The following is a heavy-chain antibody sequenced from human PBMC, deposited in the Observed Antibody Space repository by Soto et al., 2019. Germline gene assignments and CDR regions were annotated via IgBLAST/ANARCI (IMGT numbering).Heavy chain of an antibody. Sequence: QVQLQESGPGLVKFSETLSLTCTVSGGSVSSGSYYWSWIRQPPGGGLEWIGYVYYSGSTKYNPSLKTRVTITVDPSKNQFSLKLTYVTAADTAVYYCVRDSHMPVDRAGYYYFAMDVWGRGTTVTVSS. V-gene: IGHV4-61*01. CDR2: VYYSGST. J-gene: IGHJ6*02. CDR3: VRDSHMPVDRAGYYYFAMDV. D-gene: IGHD3-10*01. CDR1: GGSVSSGSYY.